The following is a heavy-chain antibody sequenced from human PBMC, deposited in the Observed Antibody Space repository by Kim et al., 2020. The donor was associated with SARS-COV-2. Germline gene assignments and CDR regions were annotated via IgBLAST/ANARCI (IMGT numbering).Heavy chain of an antibody. CDR3: ARLTGYYTFFDY. CDR2: INAGNGNT. Sequence: ASVKVSCKASGYTFTSYAMHWVRQAPGQRLEWMGWINAGNGNTKYSQKFQGRVTITRDTSASTAYMELSSLRSEDTAVYYCARLTGYYTFFDYWGQGTLVTVSS. J-gene: IGHJ4*02. V-gene: IGHV1-3*01. CDR1: GYTFTSYA. D-gene: IGHD3-9*01.